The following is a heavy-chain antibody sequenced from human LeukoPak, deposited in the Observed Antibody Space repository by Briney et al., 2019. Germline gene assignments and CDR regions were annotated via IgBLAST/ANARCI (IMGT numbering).Heavy chain of an antibody. CDR1: GGSLSSYF. D-gene: IGHD2-2*01. J-gene: IGHJ3*02. Sequence: PSETLSLTCTVSGGSLSSYFWSWIRQPPGKGLEWIGYIYSTGSTNYNPSLRGRVTISVDTSKNQFSLKLRSVTAADTAVYYCARREAQPMWGQGTMVTVSS. V-gene: IGHV4-59*08. CDR3: ARREAQPM. CDR2: IYSTGST.